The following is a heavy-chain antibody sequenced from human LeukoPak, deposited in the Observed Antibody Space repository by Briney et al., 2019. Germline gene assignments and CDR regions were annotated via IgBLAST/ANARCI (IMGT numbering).Heavy chain of an antibody. CDR2: IYSGGST. D-gene: IGHD1-26*01. CDR3: ARFSGSYLFAFDI. CDR1: GFTVSSNY. Sequence: GGSLRLSCAASGFTVSSNYMSWVRQAPGKGLEWVSVIYSGGSTYYADSVKGRFTISRDNSKNTLYLQMNSLRAGDTAVYYCARFSGSYLFAFDIWGQGTMVTVSS. V-gene: IGHV3-66*01. J-gene: IGHJ3*02.